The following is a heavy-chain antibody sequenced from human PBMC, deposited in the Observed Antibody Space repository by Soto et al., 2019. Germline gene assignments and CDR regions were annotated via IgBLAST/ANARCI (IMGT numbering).Heavy chain of an antibody. CDR3: AGDKTIFGVVNYYYYGMDV. J-gene: IGHJ6*02. CDR2: ISSSSSYI. V-gene: IGHV3-21*01. CDR1: GFTFSSYS. D-gene: IGHD3-3*01. Sequence: EVQLVESGGGLVKPGGSLRLSCAASGFTFSSYSMNWVRQAPGKGLEWVSSISSSSSYIYYADSVKGRFTISRDNAKNSLYLQMNSLRVEDTAVYYCAGDKTIFGVVNYYYYGMDVWGQGTTVTVSS.